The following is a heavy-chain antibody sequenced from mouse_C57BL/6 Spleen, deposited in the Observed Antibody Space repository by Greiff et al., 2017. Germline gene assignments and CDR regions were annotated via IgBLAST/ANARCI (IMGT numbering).Heavy chain of an antibody. CDR2: ISDGGSYT. V-gene: IGHV5-4*01. J-gene: IGHJ2*01. CDR1: GFTFSSYA. Sequence: DVMLVESGGGLVKPGGSLKLSCAASGFTFSSYAMSWVRQTPEKRLEWVATISDGGSYTYYPDNVKGRFTISRANAKNNPYLQMSHLKSEDTAMYYYAREGDSQSYFDYWGKGTTLTVSS. CDR3: AREGDSQSYFDY.